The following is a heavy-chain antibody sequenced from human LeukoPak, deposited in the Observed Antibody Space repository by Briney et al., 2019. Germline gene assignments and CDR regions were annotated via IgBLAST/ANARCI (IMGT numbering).Heavy chain of an antibody. CDR1: GYTFTGYY. Sequence: ASVKVSCKASGYTFTGYYMHWVRQAPGQGLEWMGWINPNSGGTNYAQKLQGRVTMTTDTSTSTAYMELRSLRSDDTAVYYCARQVVAAYYYYYGMDVWGQGTTVTVSS. D-gene: IGHD2-15*01. CDR2: INPNSGGT. CDR3: ARQVVAAYYYYYGMDV. V-gene: IGHV1-2*02. J-gene: IGHJ6*02.